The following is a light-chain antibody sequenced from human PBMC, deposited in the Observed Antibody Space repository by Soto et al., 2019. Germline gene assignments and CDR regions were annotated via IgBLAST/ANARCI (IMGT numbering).Light chain of an antibody. CDR3: QQDGSPPPFT. J-gene: IGKJ3*01. CDR1: QSVSSSY. CDR2: GAS. Sequence: EIVLTQSPGTLSLSPGERATLSCRASQSVSSSYLAWYQQKPGQAPRLLIYGASSRATGIPDRFSGSGSGIDFNLTAIRLEPEDFAVYYCQQDGSPPPFTLGRGTKVDIK. V-gene: IGKV3-20*01.